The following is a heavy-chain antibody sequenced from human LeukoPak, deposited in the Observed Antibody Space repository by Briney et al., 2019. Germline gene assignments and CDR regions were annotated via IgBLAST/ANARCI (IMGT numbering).Heavy chain of an antibody. CDR3: ARGNSRHDI. D-gene: IGHD6-13*01. Sequence: SETLSLTCTVSGGSISSYYWSWIRQPPGKGLEWIGYIYYSGSTNYNPSLESRVTISVDTSKNQFSLKLSSVTAADTAVYYCARGNSRHDIWGQGTMVTVSS. J-gene: IGHJ3*02. V-gene: IGHV4-59*01. CDR2: IYYSGST. CDR1: GGSISSYY.